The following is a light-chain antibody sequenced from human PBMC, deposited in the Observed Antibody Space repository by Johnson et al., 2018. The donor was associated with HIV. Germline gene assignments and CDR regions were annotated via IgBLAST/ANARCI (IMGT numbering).Light chain of an antibody. J-gene: IGLJ1*01. CDR3: GTWDTSLSVYV. CDR2: EKN. Sequence: HSVLTQPPSVSAATGQKVTISCSGSSSNIGNNYVSWYQQVPGTAPKLLIYEKNKRPSGIPDRFSGSKSDTSATLGITGLQTGDEAEYYCGTWDTSLSVYVFGTGTKVTVL. CDR1: SSNIGNNY. V-gene: IGLV1-51*02.